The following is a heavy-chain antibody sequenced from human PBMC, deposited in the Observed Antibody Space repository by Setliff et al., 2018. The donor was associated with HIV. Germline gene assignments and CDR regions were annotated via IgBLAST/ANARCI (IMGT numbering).Heavy chain of an antibody. Sequence: PSETLSLTCTVSGGSISPYYWSWIRLPPGKGLEWIAWISNSGTTNYNPSLKSRVTLSVDTSKNQFTLSLTSVTGADTAVYYCARGGIAFNPGDYWGQGTLVTVSS. CDR1: GGSISPYY. CDR3: ARGGIAFNPGDY. V-gene: IGHV4-59*01. J-gene: IGHJ4*02. D-gene: IGHD3-10*01. CDR2: ISNSGTT.